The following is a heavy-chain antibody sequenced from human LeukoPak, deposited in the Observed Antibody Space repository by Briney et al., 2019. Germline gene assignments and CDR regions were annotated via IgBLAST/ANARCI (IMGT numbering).Heavy chain of an antibody. CDR2: INHSGST. Sequence: PSETLSLTCAVYGGSFSGYYWSWIRQPPGKGLEWIGEINHSGSTNYNPSLKSRVTISVDTSKNQFSLKLSSVTAADTAVYYCARPLGVKMRVFDYWGQGTLVTVSS. CDR3: ARPLGVKMRVFDY. V-gene: IGHV4-34*01. CDR1: GGSFSGYY. D-gene: IGHD3-10*01. J-gene: IGHJ4*02.